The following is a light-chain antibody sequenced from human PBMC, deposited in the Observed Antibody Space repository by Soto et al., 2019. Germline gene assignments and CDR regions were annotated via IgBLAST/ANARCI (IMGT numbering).Light chain of an antibody. V-gene: IGKV3-20*01. CDR1: QSGGTSY. J-gene: IGKJ4*01. CDR3: QQHGSSPLT. Sequence: VLSQSPGTLSLSPGERATLSCRASQSGGTSYIAWYQQKPGQAPRLLIYAASSRATGIPDRFTGSGSGTDFALTISRLEPEDFAVYFCQQHGSSPLTFGGGTKVAIK. CDR2: AAS.